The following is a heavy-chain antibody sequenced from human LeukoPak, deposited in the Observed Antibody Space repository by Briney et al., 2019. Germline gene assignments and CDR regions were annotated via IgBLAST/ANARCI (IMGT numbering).Heavy chain of an antibody. V-gene: IGHV3-30*03. CDR1: GFTFSSYG. Sequence: PGGSLRLSCAASGFTFSSYGMHWVRQAPGKGREWVALMSYDGSNKYYADSVKGRFTISRDNSKNTLYLQINSLRAEDTAVYYCAREGREWLSVGIDYWGRGTLVTVSS. D-gene: IGHD6-19*01. CDR3: AREGREWLSVGIDY. J-gene: IGHJ4*02. CDR2: MSYDGSNK.